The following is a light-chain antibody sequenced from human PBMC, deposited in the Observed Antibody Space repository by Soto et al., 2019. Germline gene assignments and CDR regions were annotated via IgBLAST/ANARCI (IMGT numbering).Light chain of an antibody. CDR1: QTINNW. J-gene: IGKJ1*01. CDR3: QQYESLWT. CDR2: KAS. Sequence: DIQMTQSPSTLSESIGDRVTITCRASQTINNWLAWYQQKPGKAPKLLIYKASNLEGEVPSRFRGSGAGTEFTLTISSLQPDDFATYYCQQYESLWTFGQGTKVEVK. V-gene: IGKV1-5*03.